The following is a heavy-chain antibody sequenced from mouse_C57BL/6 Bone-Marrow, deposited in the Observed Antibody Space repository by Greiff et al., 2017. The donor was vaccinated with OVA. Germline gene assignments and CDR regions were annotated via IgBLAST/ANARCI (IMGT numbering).Heavy chain of an antibody. Sequence: QVQLQQSGAELARPGASVKLSCKASGYTFTSYGISWVKQRTGQGLEWIGEIYPRSGNTYYNEKVKGKATLTADKSSSTAYMELRSLTSEDSAVYFCAATVLIRYFDVWGTGTTVTVSS. CDR3: AATVLIRYFDV. D-gene: IGHD1-1*01. V-gene: IGHV1-81*01. CDR1: GYTFTSYG. CDR2: IYPRSGNT. J-gene: IGHJ1*03.